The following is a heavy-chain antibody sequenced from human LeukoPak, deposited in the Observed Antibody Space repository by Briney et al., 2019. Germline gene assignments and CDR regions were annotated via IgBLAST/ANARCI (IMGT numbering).Heavy chain of an antibody. V-gene: IGHV4-31*03. Sequence: SETLSLTCTVSGGSISSGGYYWSWIRQQPGKGLEWIGYIYYSGSTYYNPSLKSRVTISVDTSKNQFSLKLSSVTAADTAVYYCARADGYSTGGIDYWGQGTLVTVSS. CDR3: ARADGYSTGGIDY. CDR1: GGSISSGGYY. CDR2: IYYSGST. J-gene: IGHJ4*02. D-gene: IGHD5-24*01.